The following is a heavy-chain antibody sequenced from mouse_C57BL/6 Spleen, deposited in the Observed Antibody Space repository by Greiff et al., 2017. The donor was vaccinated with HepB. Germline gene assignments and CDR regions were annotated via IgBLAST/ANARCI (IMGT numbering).Heavy chain of an antibody. D-gene: IGHD2-5*01. CDR1: GYTFTSYW. J-gene: IGHJ4*01. Sequence: VQLQQPGAELVKPGASVKLSCKASGYTFTSYWMHWVKQRPGQGLEWIGMIHPNSGSTNYNEKFKSKATLTVDKSSSTAYMQRSSLTSEDSAVYYCAREGLYSNYDYAMDYWGQGTSVTVSS. V-gene: IGHV1-64*01. CDR3: AREGLYSNYDYAMDY. CDR2: IHPNSGST.